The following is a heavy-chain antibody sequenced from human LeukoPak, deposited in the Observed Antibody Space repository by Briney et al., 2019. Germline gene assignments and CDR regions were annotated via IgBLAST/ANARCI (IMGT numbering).Heavy chain of an antibody. CDR2: INHSGST. CDR3: ARNSRVYATSYYYYYYMDV. CDR1: GGSFSGYY. Sequence: PSETLSLTCAVYGGSFSGYYWSWIRQPPGKGLEWIGEINHSGSTNYNPSLKNRVTISVDTSKNQFSLKLSSVTAADTAVYYCARNSRVYATSYYYYYYMDVWGKGTTVTVSS. V-gene: IGHV4-34*01. J-gene: IGHJ6*03. D-gene: IGHD2-8*01.